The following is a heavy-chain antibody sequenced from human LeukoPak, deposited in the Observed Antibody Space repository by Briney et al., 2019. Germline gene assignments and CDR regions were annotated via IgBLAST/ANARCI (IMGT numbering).Heavy chain of an antibody. CDR2: INHSGST. V-gene: IGHV4-34*01. J-gene: IGHJ5*02. CDR3: AREFRSIFALWFDP. CDR1: GGSFSGYY. D-gene: IGHD3-3*01. Sequence: SETLSLTCAVYGGSFSGYYWSWIRQPPGKGLEWIGEINHSGSTNYNPSLKSRVTISVDTSKNQFSLKLSSVTAADTAVYYCAREFRSIFALWFDPWGQGTLATVSS.